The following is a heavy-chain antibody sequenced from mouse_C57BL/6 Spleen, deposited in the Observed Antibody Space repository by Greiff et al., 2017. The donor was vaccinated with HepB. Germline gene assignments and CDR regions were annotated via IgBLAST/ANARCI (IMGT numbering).Heavy chain of an antibody. D-gene: IGHD1-1*01. J-gene: IGHJ4*01. CDR1: GFNIKDYY. CDR3: TTNDYGSLYAMDY. Sequence: EVQLQQSGAELVRPGASVKLSCTASGFNIKDYYMHWVKQRPEQGLEWIGRIDPEDGDTEYAPKFQGKATMTADTSSNTAYLQLSSLTSEDTAVDYCTTNDYGSLYAMDYWGQGTSVTVSS. V-gene: IGHV14-1*01. CDR2: IDPEDGDT.